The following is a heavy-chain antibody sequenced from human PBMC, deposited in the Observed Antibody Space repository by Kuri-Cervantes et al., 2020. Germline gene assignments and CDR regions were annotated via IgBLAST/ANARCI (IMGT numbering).Heavy chain of an antibody. J-gene: IGHJ4*02. Sequence: LSLTCAASGFTFSSYGMHWVRQAPGKGLEWVAVISYDGSNKYYADSVKGRFTISRDNSKNTLYLQMNSLRAEDTAVYYCAKVRSALPDDYWGQGTLVTVSS. V-gene: IGHV3-30*18. CDR2: ISYDGSNK. D-gene: IGHD2-15*01. CDR1: GFTFSSYG. CDR3: AKVRSALPDDY.